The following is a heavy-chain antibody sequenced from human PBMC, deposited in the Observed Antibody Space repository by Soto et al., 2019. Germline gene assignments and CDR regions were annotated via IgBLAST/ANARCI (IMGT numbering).Heavy chain of an antibody. CDR3: ARVLGSYGSGTYSLDH. Sequence: SETLSLTCSVSGGSISGYYWSWIRQPPGKGLEWIGYIYSSGSINYNPSLQSRVTISLDTSKKRIFLKLTSVTASDTAVYYCARVLGSYGSGTYSLDHWGQGTLVTVSS. CDR1: GGSISGYY. J-gene: IGHJ4*02. CDR2: IYSSGSI. V-gene: IGHV4-59*01. D-gene: IGHD3-10*01.